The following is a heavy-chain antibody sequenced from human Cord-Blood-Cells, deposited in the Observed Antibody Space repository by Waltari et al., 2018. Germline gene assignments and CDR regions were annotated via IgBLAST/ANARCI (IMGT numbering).Heavy chain of an antibody. D-gene: IGHD3-3*01. CDR1: GYTFTSYA. J-gene: IGHJ4*02. Sequence: QVQLVQSGAEVKKPGASVKVSCKASGYTFTSYAMHWVRQAPGQRLEWMGWINAGNGNTKYSQKFQGRVTITRDTSASTAYMELSSLRSEDTAVYYCARAMPRAGYYDFWSGADYCGQGTLVTVSS. CDR3: ARAMPRAGYYDFWSGADY. V-gene: IGHV1-3*01. CDR2: INAGNGNT.